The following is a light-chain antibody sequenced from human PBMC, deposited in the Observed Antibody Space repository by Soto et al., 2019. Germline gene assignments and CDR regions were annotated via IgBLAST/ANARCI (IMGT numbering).Light chain of an antibody. J-gene: IGKJ4*01. CDR2: DAS. CDR1: QHIGSR. Sequence: DIQMTQSPSTLSASVGDRVAITCRASQHIGSRLAWYQQKPDEAPKLLIYDASSLESGVPLRFGGSGSGTDVTLIISSLQPDDFATYYCQQCNTPFTFGGGTKVEIK. V-gene: IGKV1-5*01. CDR3: QQCNTPFT.